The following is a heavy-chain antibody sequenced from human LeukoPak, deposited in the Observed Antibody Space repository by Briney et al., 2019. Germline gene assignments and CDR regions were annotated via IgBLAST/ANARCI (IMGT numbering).Heavy chain of an antibody. J-gene: IGHJ3*02. CDR3: ARSRGTMIVVVSKGAAFDI. V-gene: IGHV1-18*01. CDR1: GYTFTSYG. Sequence: GASVKVSCKASGYTFTSYGISWVRQAPGQGLEWMGWISAYNGNTNYAQKLQGRVTMTTDTSTSTAYMELRSLRSDDTAVYYCARSRGTMIVVVSKGAAFDIWGQGTMVTVSS. CDR2: ISAYNGNT. D-gene: IGHD3-22*01.